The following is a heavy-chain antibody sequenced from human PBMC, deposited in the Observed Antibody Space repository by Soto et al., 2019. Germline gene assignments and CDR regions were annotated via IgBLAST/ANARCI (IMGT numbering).Heavy chain of an antibody. CDR3: AGDRAGITTAGGGGIEN. J-gene: IGHJ4*01. Sequence: QVQLVESGGGVVQPGRSLRLSCAASGFTFSTHAMHWVRQAPGKGLEWVAIVSFDGSNKYYADSVKGRFTISRDNSKNTLYLQMSCQTPEDTGFNYCAGDRAGITTAGGGGIENWGHGRLVTVS. D-gene: IGHD1-20*01. CDR1: GFTFSTHA. V-gene: IGHV3-30-3*01. CDR2: VSFDGSNK.